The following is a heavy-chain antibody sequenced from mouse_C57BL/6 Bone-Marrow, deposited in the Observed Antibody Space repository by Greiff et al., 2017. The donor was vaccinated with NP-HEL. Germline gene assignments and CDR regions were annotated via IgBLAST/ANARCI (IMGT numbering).Heavy chain of an antibody. V-gene: IGHV5-4*01. CDR1: GFTFSSYA. CDR2: ISDGGSYT. CDR3: ARERVYYYGSSSYYAMDY. J-gene: IGHJ4*01. Sequence: EVQLQESGGGLVKPGGSLKLSCAASGFTFSSYAMSWVRQTPEKRLEWVATISDGGSYTYYPDNVKGRFTISRDNAKNNLYLQMSHLKSEDTAMYYCARERVYYYGSSSYYAMDYWGQGTSVTVSS. D-gene: IGHD1-1*01.